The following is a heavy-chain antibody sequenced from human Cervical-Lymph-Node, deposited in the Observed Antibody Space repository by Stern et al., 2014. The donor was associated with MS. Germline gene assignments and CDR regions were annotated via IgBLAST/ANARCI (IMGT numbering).Heavy chain of an antibody. CDR1: EFTLRSYS. Sequence: EVQLVGSGGGLVQPGGSLRLSCVASEFTLRSYSMNWVRQAPGKGPEWISYISGSSTTIHYADAVKGRFTVSRDNAKNSLYLHMNNLTHEDTAVYYCAKLWSTVSSFDHWGQGTLVSVSS. D-gene: IGHD2-21*01. CDR2: ISGSSTTI. V-gene: IGHV3-48*02. CDR3: AKLWSTVSSFDH. J-gene: IGHJ4*02.